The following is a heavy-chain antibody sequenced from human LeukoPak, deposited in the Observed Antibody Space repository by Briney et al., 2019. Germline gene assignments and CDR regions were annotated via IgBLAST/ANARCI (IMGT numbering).Heavy chain of an antibody. J-gene: IGHJ4*02. Sequence: PGGSLRLSCAASGFTFSSYAMHWVRQAPGKGLEWVAVISYDGSNKYYADSVKGRLTISRDNSKNTLYLQMNSLTTEDTAVYSCAREPTYSSSLDYWGQGTLVTVSS. CDR3: AREPTYSSSLDY. CDR1: GFTFSSYA. CDR2: ISYDGSNK. D-gene: IGHD6-6*01. V-gene: IGHV3-30-3*01.